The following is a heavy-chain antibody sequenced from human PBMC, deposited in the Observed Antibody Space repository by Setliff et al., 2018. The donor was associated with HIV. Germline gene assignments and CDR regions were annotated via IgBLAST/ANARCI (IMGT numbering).Heavy chain of an antibody. Sequence: SETLSLTCSVSGGSISSGSHYWGWIRQAPGKGLEWIGNIYYSGTQYNPSLMSRLTMSVDSSKNQFSLSLSSVTAADTAVYYCARLPDINSWPFDYWARGTLVTVSS. CDR3: ARLPDINSWPFDY. D-gene: IGHD6-13*01. CDR2: IYYSGT. V-gene: IGHV4-39*07. J-gene: IGHJ4*02. CDR1: GGSISSGSHY.